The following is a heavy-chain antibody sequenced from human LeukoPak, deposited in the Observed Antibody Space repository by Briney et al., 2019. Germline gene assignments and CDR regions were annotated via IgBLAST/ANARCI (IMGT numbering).Heavy chain of an antibody. CDR2: IIPIFGTA. D-gene: IGHD6-13*01. Sequence: ALVKVSCKASGGTFSSYAISWVRQAPGQGLEWMGGIIPIFGTANYAQKFQGRVTITADESTSTAYMELSSLRSEDTAVYYCAGAGVSGSSWYWFDPWGQGTLVTVSS. CDR1: GGTFSSYA. J-gene: IGHJ5*02. V-gene: IGHV1-69*13. CDR3: AGAGVSGSSWYWFDP.